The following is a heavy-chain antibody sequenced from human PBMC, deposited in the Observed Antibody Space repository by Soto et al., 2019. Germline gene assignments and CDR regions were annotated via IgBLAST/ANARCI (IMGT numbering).Heavy chain of an antibody. V-gene: IGHV4-34*01. J-gene: IGHJ4*02. CDR2: INHSGST. CDR3: ARARAAGGFYVDY. CDR1: GGSFSGYY. D-gene: IGHD6-13*01. Sequence: SETLSLTCAVYGGSFSGYYWSWIRQPPGKGLEWIGEINHSGSTNYNPSLKSRVTISVDTSKNQFSLKLSSVTAADTAVYYCARARAAGGFYVDYWGQGTLVTVSS.